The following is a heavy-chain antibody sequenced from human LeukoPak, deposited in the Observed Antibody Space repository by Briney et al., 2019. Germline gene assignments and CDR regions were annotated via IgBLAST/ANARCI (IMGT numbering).Heavy chain of an antibody. J-gene: IGHJ4*02. Sequence: SETLSLTCTVSGYSISSGYYWGWIRQPPGKGLEWIGSIYHSGRTFYNPSLKSRVTISVDTSKNQFSLKLTSVTAADTAVYYCARLRQGFGDYWGQGTLVTVSS. CDR1: GYSISSGYY. CDR2: IYHSGRT. V-gene: IGHV4-38-2*02. D-gene: IGHD3-10*01. CDR3: ARLRQGFGDY.